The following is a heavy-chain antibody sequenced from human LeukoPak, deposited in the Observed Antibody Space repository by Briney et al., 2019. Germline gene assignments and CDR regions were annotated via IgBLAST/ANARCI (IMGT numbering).Heavy chain of an antibody. V-gene: IGHV3-23*01. Sequence: GGSLRLSCAASGFTFTAYAMSWVRQAPGKGLEWVSAISGSGGGTYYADSVKGRFTISRDNSKNTVYLQMNSLRGEDTAVYYCAKEVSGYTTFDYWGQGTLVTVSS. CDR2: ISGSGGGT. D-gene: IGHD2-2*02. CDR3: AKEVSGYTTFDY. CDR1: GFTFTAYA. J-gene: IGHJ4*02.